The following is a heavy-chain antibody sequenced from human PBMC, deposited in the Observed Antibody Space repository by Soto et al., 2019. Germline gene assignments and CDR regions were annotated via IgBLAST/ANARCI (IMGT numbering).Heavy chain of an antibody. V-gene: IGHV4-31*03. CDR1: GGSISSGGYY. J-gene: IGHJ3*02. Sequence: QVQLQESGPGLVKPSQTLSLTCTVSGGSISSGGYYWSWIRQHPGKGLEWIGYIYYSGSTYYNPSLTSRVTISVDTSKNPFSLKLSSVTAADTAVYYCARATEGGDAFDIWGQGTMVTVSS. CDR3: ARATEGGDAFDI. CDR2: IYYSGST. D-gene: IGHD3-16*01.